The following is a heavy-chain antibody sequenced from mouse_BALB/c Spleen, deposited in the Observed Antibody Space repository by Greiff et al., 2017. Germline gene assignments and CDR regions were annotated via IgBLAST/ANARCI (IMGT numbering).Heavy chain of an antibody. CDR2: ISSGGST. V-gene: IGHV5-6-5*01. CDR1: GFTFSSYA. J-gene: IGHJ2*01. CDR3: ARGQKVFDY. Sequence: EVQLVESGGGLVKPGGSLKLSCAASGFTFSSYAMSWVRQTPEKRLEWVASISSGGSTYYPDSVKGRFTISRDNARNILYLQMSSLRSEDTAMYYCARGQKVFDYWGQGTTLTVSS.